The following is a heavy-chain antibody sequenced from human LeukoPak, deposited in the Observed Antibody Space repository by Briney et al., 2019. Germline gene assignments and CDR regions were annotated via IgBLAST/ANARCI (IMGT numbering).Heavy chain of an antibody. Sequence: GGSLRLSCTGSGFTFGDYALNWVRQAPGKGLEWVGLIRSRAYGGTPEYAASVKGRLIISRDESKSFAYLQMNSLKTEDTAVYYCSRSGAGRDYLDSWGQGTLVTVSS. CDR3: SRSGAGRDYLDS. J-gene: IGHJ4*02. D-gene: IGHD3-10*01. V-gene: IGHV3-49*04. CDR1: GFTFGDYA. CDR2: IRSRAYGGTP.